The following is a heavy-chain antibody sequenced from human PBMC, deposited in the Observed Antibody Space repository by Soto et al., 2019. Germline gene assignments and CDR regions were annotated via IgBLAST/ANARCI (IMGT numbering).Heavy chain of an antibody. D-gene: IGHD2-8*01. CDR3: AHASVKLMVFGGLLPYFRF. J-gene: IGHJ4*02. CDR1: GFSLSTTGVA. Sequence: SGPTLVNPTQTLTLTCTFSGFSLSTTGVAVGWIRQSPRRALEWLAVIFWNDYKTYSPSLESRLTITKDTSKNQVVLSMTNVDPVDTATYYCAHASVKLMVFGGLLPYFRFWGQGTRVTVSS. V-gene: IGHV2-5*01. CDR2: IFWNDYK.